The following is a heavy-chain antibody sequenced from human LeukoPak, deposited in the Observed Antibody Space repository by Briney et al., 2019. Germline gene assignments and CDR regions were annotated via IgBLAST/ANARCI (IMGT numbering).Heavy chain of an antibody. V-gene: IGHV4-34*01. CDR2: INHSGST. CDR1: GGSFSGYY. D-gene: IGHD4-17*01. Sequence: PSETLSLTCAVYGGSFSGYYWSWIRQPPGKGLEWIGEINHSGSTNYNPSLKSRVTISVDTFKNQFSLKLSSVTAADTAVYYCATSSQTTVIDYWGQGTLVTVSS. CDR3: ATSSQTTVIDY. J-gene: IGHJ4*02.